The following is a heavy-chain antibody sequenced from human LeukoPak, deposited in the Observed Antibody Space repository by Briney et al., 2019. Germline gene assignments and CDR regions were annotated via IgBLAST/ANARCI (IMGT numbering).Heavy chain of an antibody. Sequence: GASVKVSCKASGYTFTGYYMHWARQAPGQGLEWMGWINPNSGDTNYAQKFQGRVTMTRDTSISTAYTELSRLRSDDTAVYYCARDKSGSSGWYSYFDYWGQGTLVTVSS. CDR2: INPNSGDT. D-gene: IGHD6-19*01. CDR3: ARDKSGSSGWYSYFDY. CDR1: GYTFTGYY. V-gene: IGHV1-2*02. J-gene: IGHJ4*02.